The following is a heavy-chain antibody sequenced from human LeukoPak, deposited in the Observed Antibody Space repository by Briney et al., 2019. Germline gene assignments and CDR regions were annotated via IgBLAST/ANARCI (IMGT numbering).Heavy chain of an antibody. CDR3: ARDRRGSFGY. CDR1: GGSFSGYY. J-gene: IGHJ4*02. V-gene: IGHV4-34*01. D-gene: IGHD6-25*01. Sequence: SETLSLTCAVYGGSFSGYYWRWIRQPRGEGLEWIREINHSGSNNYNTFLKSRVPISEDTSKNHSSLKLSSVTASSTALFYCARDRRGSFGYWGQGTLVTVSS. CDR2: INHSGSN.